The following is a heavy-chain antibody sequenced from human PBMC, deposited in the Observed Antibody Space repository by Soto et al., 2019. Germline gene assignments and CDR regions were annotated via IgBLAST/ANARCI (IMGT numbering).Heavy chain of an antibody. V-gene: IGHV3-33*01. D-gene: IGHD5-18*01. CDR3: ARDVYSYGYSSFDY. Sequence: QVQLVESGGGVVQPGRSLRLSCAASGFTFSSYGMHWVRQAPGKGLEWVAVIWYDGSNKYYADSVKGRFTISRDNSKNKLYLPMNGLRADDTAVYYCARDVYSYGYSSFDYWGQGTLVTVSS. J-gene: IGHJ4*02. CDR2: IWYDGSNK. CDR1: GFTFSSYG.